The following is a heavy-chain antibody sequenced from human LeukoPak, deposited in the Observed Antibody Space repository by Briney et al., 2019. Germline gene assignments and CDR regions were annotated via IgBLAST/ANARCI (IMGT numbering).Heavy chain of an antibody. J-gene: IGHJ4*02. D-gene: IGHD3-22*01. CDR1: GFTFGDYA. CDR3: TRFLSTMIARHPDY. Sequence: GGSLRLSCTASGFTFGDYAMSWVRQAPGKGLEWVGFIRSKAYGGTTEYAASVKGRFTISRDDSKSIAYLQMNSLKTEDTAVYYCTRFLSTMIARHPDYWGQGTLVTVSS. CDR2: IRSKAYGGTT. V-gene: IGHV3-49*04.